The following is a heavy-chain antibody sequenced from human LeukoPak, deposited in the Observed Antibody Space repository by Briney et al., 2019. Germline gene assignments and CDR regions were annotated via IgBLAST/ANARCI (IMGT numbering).Heavy chain of an antibody. CDR2: INPNSGGT. J-gene: IGHJ4*01. D-gene: IGHD1-1*01. V-gene: IGHV1-2*06. CDR1: GYTFTGYY. Sequence: GASVKVSCKASGYTFTGYYMHWVRQAPGQGLEWMGRINPNSGGTNYAQKFQGRVTMTRDTSISTAYMELSRLRSDDTAVYYCARVGPNLVYYFDYWGQGTLVTVSS. CDR3: ARVGPNLVYYFDY.